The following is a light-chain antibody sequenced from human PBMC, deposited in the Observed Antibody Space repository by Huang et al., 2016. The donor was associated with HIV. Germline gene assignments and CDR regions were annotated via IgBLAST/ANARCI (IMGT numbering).Light chain of an antibody. CDR1: QSINNW. J-gene: IGKJ1*01. CDR3: QQYYSFST. V-gene: IGKV1-5*03. Sequence: DIQMTQSPSTLSAFVGDRVTITCRASQSINNWFAWYQQKPGRAPMVLNYKTSNLESGVPSRFSVSGSGTEFTLTINSLHPDDFATYYCQQYYSFSTFGQGTKVEIK. CDR2: KTS.